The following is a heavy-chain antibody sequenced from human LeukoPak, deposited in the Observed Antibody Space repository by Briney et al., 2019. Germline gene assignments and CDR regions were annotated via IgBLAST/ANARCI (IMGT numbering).Heavy chain of an antibody. CDR2: IYNDGSGT. CDR1: GFTFSDHW. V-gene: IGHV3-74*01. CDR3: TRESGTSRYFDY. Sequence: QPGGSLRLSCAASGFTFSDHWMHWVRQVPGKGLEWISRIYNDGSGTTYADSVTGRFTISRDNAKNTVYLQMNSLRAEDTAVYFCTRESGTSRYFDYWGQGTLVTVSS. J-gene: IGHJ4*02. D-gene: IGHD6-13*01.